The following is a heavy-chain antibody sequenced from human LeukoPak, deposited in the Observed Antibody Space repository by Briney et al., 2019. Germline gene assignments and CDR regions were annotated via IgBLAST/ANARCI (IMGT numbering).Heavy chain of an antibody. Sequence: GASVKVSCKASGYTFTSYGISWVRQAPGQGLEWMGWISAYNGNTNYAQKLQGRVTMTTDTSTSTAYMELRSLRSDDTDVYYCARDHYGSGRDNWFDPWGQGTLVTVSS. CDR3: ARDHYGSGRDNWFDP. V-gene: IGHV1-18*01. J-gene: IGHJ5*02. D-gene: IGHD3-10*01. CDR1: GYTFTSYG. CDR2: ISAYNGNT.